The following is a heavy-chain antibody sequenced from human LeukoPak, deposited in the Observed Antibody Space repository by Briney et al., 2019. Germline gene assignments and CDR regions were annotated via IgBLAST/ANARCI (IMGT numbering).Heavy chain of an antibody. D-gene: IGHD6-13*01. CDR1: GGSISSYY. CDR3: ARDQGLAAAGTGFDY. V-gene: IGHV4-59*12. CDR2: IFYTGST. Sequence: SETLSLTCTVSGGSISSYYWSWIRQPPGKGLEWIGYIFYTGSTNYNPSLKSRVTISVLTSKNRFSLKLSSVTAADTAVYYCARDQGLAAAGTGFDYWGQGTLVTVSS. J-gene: IGHJ4*02.